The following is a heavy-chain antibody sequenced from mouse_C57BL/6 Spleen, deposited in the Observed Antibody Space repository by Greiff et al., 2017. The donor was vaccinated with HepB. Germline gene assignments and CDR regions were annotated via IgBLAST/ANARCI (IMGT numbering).Heavy chain of an antibody. CDR2: IDPSDSET. Sequence: QVQLQQPGAELVRPGSSVKLSCKASGYTFTSYWMHWVKQRPIQGLEWIGNIDPSDSETHYNQKFKDKATLTVDKSSSTAYMQLSSLTSGDSAVYYCARGDSNYVWFAYWGLGTLVTVSA. J-gene: IGHJ3*01. V-gene: IGHV1-52*01. CDR3: ARGDSNYVWFAY. CDR1: GYTFTSYW. D-gene: IGHD2-5*01.